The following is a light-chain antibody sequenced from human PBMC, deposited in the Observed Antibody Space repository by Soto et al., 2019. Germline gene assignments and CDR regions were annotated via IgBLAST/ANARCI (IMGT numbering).Light chain of an antibody. CDR2: GAS. J-gene: IGKJ1*01. Sequence: EIVLTQSPGSLSLSPGQRATLSCRASQSVDTTFFAWYQKKPGQAPSLLIYGASKRATGIPDRFSGSGSGTDFNLIISRLEPEDFAVYYCQQYMSSVTFGQGTKVEIK. V-gene: IGKV3-20*01. CDR3: QQYMSSVT. CDR1: QSVDTTF.